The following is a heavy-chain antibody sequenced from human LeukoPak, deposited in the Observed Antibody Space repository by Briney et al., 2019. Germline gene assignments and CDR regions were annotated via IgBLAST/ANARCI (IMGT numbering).Heavy chain of an antibody. CDR2: ISSSGSTI. J-gene: IGHJ6*04. D-gene: IGHD3-10*02. CDR3: AELGITMIGGV. CDR1: GFTFRKHW. Sequence: AGGPLRLSCAATGFTFRKHWMSWVRQAPGKGLEWVSYISSSGSTIYYADSVKGRFTISRDNAKNSLYLQMNSLRAEDTAVYYCAELGITMIGGVWGKGTTVTISS. V-gene: IGHV3-48*03.